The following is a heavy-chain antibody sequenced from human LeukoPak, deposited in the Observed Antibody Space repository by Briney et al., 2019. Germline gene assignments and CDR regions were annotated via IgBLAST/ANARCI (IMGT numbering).Heavy chain of an antibody. CDR3: ARASITIFGVVTD. V-gene: IGHV3-48*01. Sequence: PGGSLRLSCAASGFTFSSYSMNWVRQAPGKGLEWVSYISSSSSTIYYADSVKGRFTISRDNAKNSLYLQMNSLRAEDTAVYYCARASITIFGVVTDWGQGTLVTVSS. CDR2: ISSSSSTI. CDR1: GFTFSSYS. D-gene: IGHD3-3*01. J-gene: IGHJ4*02.